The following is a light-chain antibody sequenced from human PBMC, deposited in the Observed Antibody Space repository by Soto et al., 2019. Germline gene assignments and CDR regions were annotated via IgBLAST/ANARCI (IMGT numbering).Light chain of an antibody. CDR3: QQYSKWPLS. CDR1: QSVSTN. J-gene: IGKJ3*01. CDR2: GAS. V-gene: IGKV3-15*01. Sequence: EKLMTQSPATLSVSPGERATLSCRASQSVSTNVAWYQQKPGQAPRLLIYGASTRATGIPARFSGSGSGTEFTLTISSLQSEDFAVYYCQQYSKWPLSFGPGTKVDNK.